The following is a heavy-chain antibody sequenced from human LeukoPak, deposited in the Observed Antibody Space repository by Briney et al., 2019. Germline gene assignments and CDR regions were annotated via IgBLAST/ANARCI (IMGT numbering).Heavy chain of an antibody. D-gene: IGHD5-18*01. CDR2: IYPGDSDN. CDR3: ARALTAARVQLWSYYFDY. CDR1: GYSFTSYW. V-gene: IGHV5-51*01. J-gene: IGHJ4*02. Sequence: GESLKISCKGSGYSFTSYWIGWVRQMPGKGLEWMGIIYPGDSDNRYSPSFQGQVTISADKSISTAYLQWSSLKASDTAMCYCARALTAARVQLWSYYFDYWGQGTLVTVSS.